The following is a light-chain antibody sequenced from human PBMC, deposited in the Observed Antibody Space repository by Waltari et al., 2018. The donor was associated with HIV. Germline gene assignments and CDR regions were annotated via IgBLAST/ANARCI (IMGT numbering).Light chain of an antibody. CDR3: MQGSYFLT. CDR1: QSLESTDENIY. J-gene: IGKJ4*01. CDR2: KVS. Sequence: VMLTQSPPSLLVTLGAPASIPCPSSQSLESTDENIYLNWFHQRPGHPPRRLIYKVSNRDSGVPDRVSGSGSDTDFTLKITGVQAEDVGVYFCMQGSYFLTFGGGTKVEV. V-gene: IGKV2-30*01.